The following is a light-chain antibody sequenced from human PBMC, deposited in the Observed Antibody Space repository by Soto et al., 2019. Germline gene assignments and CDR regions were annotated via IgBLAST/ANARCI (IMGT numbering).Light chain of an antibody. CDR2: AAS. CDR3: QQSYSTPPGYT. V-gene: IGKV1-39*01. Sequence: DIQMTQSPSSLSASVGDRVTITCRASQNISRFLNWYQQKPGKSPKFLIYAASSLQSGVPSRFSGSGSGTDFTLTISSLQPEDFATYYCQQSYSTPPGYTFGQGTKLEIK. CDR1: QNISRF. J-gene: IGKJ2*01.